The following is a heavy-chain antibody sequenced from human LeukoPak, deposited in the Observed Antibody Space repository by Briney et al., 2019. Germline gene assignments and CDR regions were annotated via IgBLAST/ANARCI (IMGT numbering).Heavy chain of an antibody. J-gene: IGHJ5*02. CDR1: GASVSTSPYY. Sequence: NASETLSLTCKVSGASVSTSPYYWTWIRQPAGKGLEWIGRIFNIGPANYNPSFKSRVTISRDTSKNDFSLNLNSVTAADTAVYYCAASWNDERCFDPWGQGTLVIVSS. CDR3: AASWNDERCFDP. CDR2: IFNIGPA. D-gene: IGHD1-1*01. V-gene: IGHV4-61*02.